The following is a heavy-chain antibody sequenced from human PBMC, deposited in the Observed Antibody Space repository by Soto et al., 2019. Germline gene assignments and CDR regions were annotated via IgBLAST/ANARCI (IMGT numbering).Heavy chain of an antibody. CDR1: GYTFTSYG. Sequence: GASVKVSCKASGYTFTSYGISWVRQAPGQVLELMGWISAYNVNTNYAQKLQGRVTMTTDKSTSTAYKELRSLRSDDTAGYYCADVGEDWLGNAIDIWGQGTMVTVSS. CDR3: ADVGEDWLGNAIDI. J-gene: IGHJ3*02. D-gene: IGHD3-9*01. V-gene: IGHV1-18*01. CDR2: ISAYNVNT.